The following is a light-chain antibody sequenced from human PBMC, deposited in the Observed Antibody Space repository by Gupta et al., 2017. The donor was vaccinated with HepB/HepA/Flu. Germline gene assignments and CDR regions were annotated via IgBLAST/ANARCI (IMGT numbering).Light chain of an antibody. CDR1: SSDV. J-gene: IGLJ3*02. CDR2: DVS. Sequence: QSALTQPASVSVSPGQSITISCTGTSSDVSWYQQHPGKAPKLMIYDVSKRPARVSYRFSGSKSGNTASLTISELQAEDEADYYCSSYMSTSALAVFGGGTKLTVL. CDR3: SSYMSTSALAV. V-gene: IGLV2-14*01.